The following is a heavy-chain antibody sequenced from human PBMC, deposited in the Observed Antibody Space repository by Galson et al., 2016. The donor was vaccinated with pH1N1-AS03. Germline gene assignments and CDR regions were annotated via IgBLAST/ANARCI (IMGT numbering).Heavy chain of an antibody. Sequence: SLRLSCAASGFTLSHYGMHWVRQAPGKGLECVAVVSYDGSNKYYGDSVKGRFTISRDNSKNTLFLQVNGLRSDDTAVYYCAREGHGGRYRTDAFDIWGQGTMVTVSS. J-gene: IGHJ3*02. CDR2: VSYDGSNK. CDR3: AREGHGGRYRTDAFDI. D-gene: IGHD1-26*01. V-gene: IGHV3-30*01. CDR1: GFTLSHYG.